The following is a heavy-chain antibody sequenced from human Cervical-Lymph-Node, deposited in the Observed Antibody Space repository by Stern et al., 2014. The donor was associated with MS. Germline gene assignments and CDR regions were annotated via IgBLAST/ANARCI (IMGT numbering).Heavy chain of an antibody. D-gene: IGHD5-24*01. J-gene: IGHJ4*02. Sequence: QVQLGQSGAEVRKPGSSVKVSCQVSGGTFSSHAISWVRQAPGQGLEWMGGILPVFTTPNYASEFQGRVTIIADEMTTTVYLEMSSLRSEDTAVYYCARETRHGYNFDIWGQGTLITVST. V-gene: IGHV1-69*01. CDR1: GGTFSSHA. CDR2: ILPVFTTP. CDR3: ARETRHGYNFDI.